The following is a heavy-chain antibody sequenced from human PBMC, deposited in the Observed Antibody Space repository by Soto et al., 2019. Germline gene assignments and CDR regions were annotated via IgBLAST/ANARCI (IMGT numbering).Heavy chain of an antibody. Sequence: PGGSLRLSCAATGFTFSVYAMTWVLQAPGKGLEWVSAVTTNGGSTYSADSVKGRFTISRDNSKNTLFLQMNSLRAEDTAVYYCASLGVGDWANYYYYYVMDVWGQGTTVTVSS. CDR3: ASLGVGDWANYYYYYVMDV. V-gene: IGHV3-23*01. CDR1: GFTFSVYA. CDR2: VTTNGGST. D-gene: IGHD2-21*02. J-gene: IGHJ6*02.